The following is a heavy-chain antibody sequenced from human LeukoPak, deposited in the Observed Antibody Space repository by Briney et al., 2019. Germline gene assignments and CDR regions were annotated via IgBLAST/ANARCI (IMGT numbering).Heavy chain of an antibody. CDR3: ARAFSYYDNSGWHFHH. CDR2: IYSGGST. V-gene: IGHV3-66*01. Sequence: GGSLRLSCAASGFTFSSYGMHWVRQAPGKGLEWVSIIYSGGSTYYADSVKGRFTISRDNSKNTLYLQMSSLRAEDTAVYYCARAFSYYDNSGWHFHHWGQGTLVTVSS. CDR1: GFTFSSYG. D-gene: IGHD3-22*01. J-gene: IGHJ1*01.